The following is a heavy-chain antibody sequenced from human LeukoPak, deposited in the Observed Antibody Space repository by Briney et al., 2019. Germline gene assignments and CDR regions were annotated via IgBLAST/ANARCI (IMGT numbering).Heavy chain of an antibody. CDR3: AKEGDPDIVVVVAVDAFDI. D-gene: IGHD2-15*01. CDR2: IRYDGSNK. Sequence: PGGSLRLSCAASGFTFSSYGMHWVRQAPGKGLEWVAFIRYDGSNKYYADSVKGRFTISRDNSKNTLYLQMNSLRAEDTAVYYCAKEGDPDIVVVVAVDAFDIWGQGTMVTVSS. V-gene: IGHV3-30*02. J-gene: IGHJ3*02. CDR1: GFTFSSYG.